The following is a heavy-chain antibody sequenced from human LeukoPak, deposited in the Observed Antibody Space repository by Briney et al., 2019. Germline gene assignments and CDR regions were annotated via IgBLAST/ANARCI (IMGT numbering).Heavy chain of an antibody. CDR1: GFSFCSYS. Sequence: GGSLRLSCAASGFSFCSYSMNWVRQAPGKGLEWVSSISNDAKYIYYADSLKGRFTVSRDNAQNSLYLQMNSLAVEDTAVYYCTTPAAGPRAEYSQYWGQGTLVTVSS. D-gene: IGHD6-13*01. CDR3: TTPAAGPRAEYSQY. J-gene: IGHJ1*01. V-gene: IGHV3-21*01. CDR2: ISNDAKYI.